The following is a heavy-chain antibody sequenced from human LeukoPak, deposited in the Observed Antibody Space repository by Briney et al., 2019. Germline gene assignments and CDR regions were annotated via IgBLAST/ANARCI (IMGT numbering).Heavy chain of an antibody. V-gene: IGHV3-21*01. CDR1: GFTFSSYS. J-gene: IGHJ4*02. D-gene: IGHD2-15*01. Sequence: GGSLRLSCAASGFTFSSYSMNWVRQAPGKGLEWVSSISSSSSYIYYADSVKGRFTTSRDNAKNSLYLQMNSLRAEDTAVYYCARDGVVAASFDYWGQGTLVTVSS. CDR2: ISSSSSYI. CDR3: ARDGVVAASFDY.